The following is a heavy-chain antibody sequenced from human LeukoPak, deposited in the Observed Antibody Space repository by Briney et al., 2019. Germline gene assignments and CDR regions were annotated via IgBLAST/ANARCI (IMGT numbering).Heavy chain of an antibody. CDR2: INPNSGGT. CDR1: GYTFTGYY. D-gene: IGHD2-15*01. Sequence: ASVKVSCKASGYTFTGYYIHWVRQAPGQGLEWMGWINPNSGGTNYAQKFQGRVTMTRNTSNSTAYMEVSRLRSDDTAMYYCARDHCSGGRCYSEGADNNYWGQGTLVTLSS. CDR3: ARDHCSGGRCYSEGADNNY. V-gene: IGHV1-2*02. J-gene: IGHJ4*02.